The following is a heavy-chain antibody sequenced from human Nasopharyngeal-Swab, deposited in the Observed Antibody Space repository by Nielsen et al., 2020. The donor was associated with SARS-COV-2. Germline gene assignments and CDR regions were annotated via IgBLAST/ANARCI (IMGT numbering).Heavy chain of an antibody. CDR1: GYTFASYG. V-gene: IGHV1-18*01. CDR2: ISAYNGNT. CDR3: ARDSLYYDFWSGSDYYYYGMDV. Sequence: VKVSCKASGYTFASYGISWVRQAPGQGLEWMGWISAYNGNTNYAQKLQGRVTMTTDTSTSTAYMELRSLRSDDTAVYYCARDSLYYDFWSGSDYYYYGMDVWGQGTTVTVSS. J-gene: IGHJ6*02. D-gene: IGHD3-3*01.